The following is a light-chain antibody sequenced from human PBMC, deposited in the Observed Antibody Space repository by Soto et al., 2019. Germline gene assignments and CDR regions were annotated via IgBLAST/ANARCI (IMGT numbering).Light chain of an antibody. CDR1: KSISSW. CDR3: QQYNTYSKT. J-gene: IGKJ1*01. CDR2: KAS. V-gene: IGKV1-5*03. Sequence: DIQMTQSPSTLSASVGDRVTITCRASKSISSWLAWYQQKPGKAPKLLIYKASSLESGVPSRFSGSGSWTEFPRTISSLQPDDFATYYCQQYNTYSKTFGQGTKVEI.